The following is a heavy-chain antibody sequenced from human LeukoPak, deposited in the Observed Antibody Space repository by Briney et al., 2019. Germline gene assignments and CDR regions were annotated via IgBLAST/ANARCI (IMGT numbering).Heavy chain of an antibody. Sequence: GGSLRLSCAASGFTFGSYWMHWVRQAPGKGLAWVSRINSDGGSKTYADSVKGRFTISRDNAKNTLYLQMNSLRAEDTAVYYCARRGAAANVYYMDVWGRGTTVTVSS. D-gene: IGHD6-13*01. V-gene: IGHV3-74*01. J-gene: IGHJ6*03. CDR1: GFTFGSYW. CDR2: INSDGGSK. CDR3: ARRGAAANVYYMDV.